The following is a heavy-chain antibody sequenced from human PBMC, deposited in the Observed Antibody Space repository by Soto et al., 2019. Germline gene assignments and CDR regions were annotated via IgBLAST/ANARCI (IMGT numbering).Heavy chain of an antibody. CDR2: IDPGDSNT. CDR1: GYSFPNYW. J-gene: IGHJ2*01. D-gene: IGHD4-17*01. V-gene: IGHV5-10-1*01. Sequence: GESLKISCQGSGYSFPNYWINWVRQMPGKGLEWMGRIDPGDSNTNYSPSFQGHVTISADKSTYTTYLQWGSLKASDTAMYYCARLVDGDPYSYFDLWGRGTLVTVSS. CDR3: ARLVDGDPYSYFDL.